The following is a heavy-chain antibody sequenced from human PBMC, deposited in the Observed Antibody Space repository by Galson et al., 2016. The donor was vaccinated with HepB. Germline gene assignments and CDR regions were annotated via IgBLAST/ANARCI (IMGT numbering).Heavy chain of an antibody. D-gene: IGHD3-10*01. CDR2: INHSGST. CDR1: GLTVSGDY. Sequence: LRLSCAVSGLTVSGDYMSWIRQPPGKGLEWIGEINHSGSTNYNPSLKSRVTISVDTSKNQFSLKLSSVTAADTAVYYCAGGNYSAFDIWGQGTMVTVSS. J-gene: IGHJ3*02. V-gene: IGHV4-34*08. CDR3: AGGNYSAFDI.